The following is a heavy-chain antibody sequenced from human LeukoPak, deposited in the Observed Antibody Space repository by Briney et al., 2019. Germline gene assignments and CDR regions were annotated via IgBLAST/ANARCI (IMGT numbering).Heavy chain of an antibody. CDR2: IYSGGTT. V-gene: IGHV3-66*01. J-gene: IGHJ2*01. CDR1: GFTFSSYA. CDR3: ARVQQLGWYFDL. Sequence: GGSLRLSCAASGFTFSSYAMSWVRQAPGKGLEWVSFIYSGGTTSYADSVKGRFTISRDNSKNTLYLQMNSLRAEDTAVYYCARVQQLGWYFDLWGRGTLITVSS. D-gene: IGHD6-13*01.